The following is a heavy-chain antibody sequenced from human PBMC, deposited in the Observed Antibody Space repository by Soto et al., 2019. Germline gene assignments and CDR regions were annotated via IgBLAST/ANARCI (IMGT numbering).Heavy chain of an antibody. Sequence: GASVKVSCKASGGTFSSYAISWVRQAPGQGLEWMGGIIPIFGTANYAQKFQGRVTITADESTSTAYMELSSLRSEDTAVYYCANPIFGDPGADYYYYYGMDVWGQGTTVTVSS. J-gene: IGHJ6*02. CDR1: GGTFSSYA. CDR3: ANPIFGDPGADYYYYYGMDV. D-gene: IGHD3-3*01. CDR2: IIPIFGTA. V-gene: IGHV1-69*13.